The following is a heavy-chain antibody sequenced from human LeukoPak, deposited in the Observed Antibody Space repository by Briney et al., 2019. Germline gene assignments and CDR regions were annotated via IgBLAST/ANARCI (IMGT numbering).Heavy chain of an antibody. J-gene: IGHJ4*02. D-gene: IGHD1-14*01. CDR1: GFTFSSYA. CDR2: ISGSGGST. Sequence: GGSLRLSCAASGFTFSSYAMSWVRQAPGEGLEWVSAISGSGGSTYYADSVKGRFTISRDNSKNTLYLQINSLRAKDTAVYYCAKYKEGRYFDYWGQGTLVTVSS. CDR3: AKYKEGRYFDY. V-gene: IGHV3-23*01.